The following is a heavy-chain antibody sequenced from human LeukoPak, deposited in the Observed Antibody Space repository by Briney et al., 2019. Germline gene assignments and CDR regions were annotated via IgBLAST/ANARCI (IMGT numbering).Heavy chain of an antibody. Sequence: PGGSLRLSCAASGFTFSSYGMHWVRQAPGKGLEWVAFIRYDGSNKYYADSVKGRFTISRDNSKNTLYLQMNSLRAEDTAVYYCAKDGYGYGYRLGAFDIWGQGTMVTVSS. J-gene: IGHJ3*02. CDR2: IRYDGSNK. V-gene: IGHV3-30*02. D-gene: IGHD5-18*01. CDR1: GFTFSSYG. CDR3: AKDGYGYGYRLGAFDI.